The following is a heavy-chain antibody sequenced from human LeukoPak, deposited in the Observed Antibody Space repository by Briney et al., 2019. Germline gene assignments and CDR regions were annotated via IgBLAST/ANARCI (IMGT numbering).Heavy chain of an antibody. Sequence: GRSLRLSCAASGFTFDDYAMHWVRQAPGKGLEWVSGISWNSGSIGYADSVKGRFTTSRDNAKNSLYLQMNSLRAEDTALYYCAKDYYYDSSGYPVYFDYWGQGTLVTVSS. J-gene: IGHJ4*02. CDR2: ISWNSGSI. V-gene: IGHV3-9*01. CDR1: GFTFDDYA. CDR3: AKDYYYDSSGYPVYFDY. D-gene: IGHD3-22*01.